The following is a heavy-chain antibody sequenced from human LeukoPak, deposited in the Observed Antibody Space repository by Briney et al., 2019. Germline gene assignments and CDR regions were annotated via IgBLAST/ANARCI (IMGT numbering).Heavy chain of an antibody. Sequence: GASVKVSCKASGYTFTSYYMHWVRQAPGQGLEWMGIINPSGGSTSYAQKFQGRVTMTRDTSTSTVYMELSSLRSEDTAVYYCARDILAVAAPQRWFDPWGQGTLVTVSS. V-gene: IGHV1-46*01. D-gene: IGHD6-19*01. CDR3: ARDILAVAAPQRWFDP. J-gene: IGHJ5*02. CDR2: INPSGGST. CDR1: GYTFTSYY.